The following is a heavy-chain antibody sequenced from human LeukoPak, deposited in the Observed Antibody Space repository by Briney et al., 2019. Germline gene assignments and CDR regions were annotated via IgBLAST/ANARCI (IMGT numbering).Heavy chain of an antibody. CDR2: IRYDGSNK. CDR3: AKDSSISWQQLVTGRFDY. CDR1: GFTFSSYG. J-gene: IGHJ4*02. D-gene: IGHD6-13*01. V-gene: IGHV3-30*02. Sequence: GGSLRLSCAASGFTFSSYGMHWVRQAPGKGLEWVAFIRYDGSNKYYADSVKGRFTISRDNAKNSLYLQMNSLRAGDTALYYCAKDSSISWQQLVTGRFDYWGQGTLVTVSS.